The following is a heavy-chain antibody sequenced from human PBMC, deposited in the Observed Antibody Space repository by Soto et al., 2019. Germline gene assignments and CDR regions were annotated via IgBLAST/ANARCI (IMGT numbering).Heavy chain of an antibody. V-gene: IGHV4-61*08. Sequence: SETLSLTCTVHDGCISSNDYYCSWICQPPGKGLEWIGYIYYSGSTNYNPSLKSRVTISVDTSKNQFPLKLSSVTAADTAVYYCARSKEYSSSWPGSDFDYWGQGTLVTVS. CDR2: IYYSGST. J-gene: IGHJ4*02. D-gene: IGHD6-13*01. CDR3: ARSKEYSSSWPGSDFDY. CDR1: DGCISSNDYY.